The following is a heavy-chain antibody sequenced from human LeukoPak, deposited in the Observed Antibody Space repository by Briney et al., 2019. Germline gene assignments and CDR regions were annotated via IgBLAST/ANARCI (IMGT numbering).Heavy chain of an antibody. Sequence: GGSPRLSCAASGFTFSTYWMHWVRQAPGKGLVWVSRVNGDGSSTNYADSVKGRFTISRDNAKNTLYLQMNSLRAEDTAVYYCARDGIAAVDFDYWGQGILVTVSS. J-gene: IGHJ4*02. CDR2: VNGDGSST. CDR1: GFTFSTYW. V-gene: IGHV3-74*01. D-gene: IGHD6-13*01. CDR3: ARDGIAAVDFDY.